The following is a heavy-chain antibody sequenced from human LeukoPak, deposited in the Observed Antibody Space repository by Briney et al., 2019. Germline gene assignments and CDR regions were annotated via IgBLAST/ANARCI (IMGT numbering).Heavy chain of an antibody. Sequence: GGSLRLSCAASGFTFSSYTMNWVRQAPGQGMERVSYISTGGTTIYYADSVKGRFTVSRDNAKNSLFLQMNSLRVEDTAVYYCARDEIYYYSYYMDVWGKGTTVTVSS. J-gene: IGHJ6*03. CDR3: ARDEIYYYSYYMDV. CDR1: GFTFSSYT. CDR2: ISTGGTTI. V-gene: IGHV3-48*04. D-gene: IGHD5-24*01.